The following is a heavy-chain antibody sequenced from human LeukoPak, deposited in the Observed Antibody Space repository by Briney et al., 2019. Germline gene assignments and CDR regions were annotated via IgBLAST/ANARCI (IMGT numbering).Heavy chain of an antibody. V-gene: IGHV1-46*01. CDR1: GYTFTSYY. D-gene: IGHD2-15*01. Sequence: ASVKVSCKASGYTFTSYYMHWVRQAPGQGLEWMGIINPSGGSTSYAQKFQGRVTMARDTSTSTVYMEPSSLRSEGTAVYYCAGSCSGGSCYSSYYYYYMDVWGKGTTVTVSS. CDR3: AGSCSGGSCYSSYYYYYMDV. CDR2: INPSGGST. J-gene: IGHJ6*03.